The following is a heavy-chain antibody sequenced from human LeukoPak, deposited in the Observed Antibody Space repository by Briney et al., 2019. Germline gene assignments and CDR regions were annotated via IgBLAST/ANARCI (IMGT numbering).Heavy chain of an antibody. Sequence: PSETPSLTCTVSGGSISSYYWSWIRQPPGKGLEWIGFFSYSGSTNYNPSLKSRVTISVDTSKNQFSLKLSSVTAADTAVYYCARHKEADFWSGYYFDYWGQGTLVTVSS. V-gene: IGHV4-59*08. CDR3: ARHKEADFWSGYYFDY. D-gene: IGHD3-3*01. CDR1: GGSISSYY. J-gene: IGHJ4*02. CDR2: FSYSGST.